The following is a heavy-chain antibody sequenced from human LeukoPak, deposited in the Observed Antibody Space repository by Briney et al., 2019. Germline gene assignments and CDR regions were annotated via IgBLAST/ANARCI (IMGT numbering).Heavy chain of an antibody. J-gene: IGHJ6*03. CDR3: ARSSPPTYYHFYYYMDV. D-gene: IGHD6-13*01. Sequence: ASVKVSCKASGYTFTGYYMHWVRQAPGQGLEWMGWINPNSGGAKYAQNFQDRVIMTTDTSISTAYMELSSLRSDDTAVYYCARSSPPTYYHFYYYMDVWGKGSTVTVSS. V-gene: IGHV1-2*02. CDR2: INPNSGGA. CDR1: GYTFTGYY.